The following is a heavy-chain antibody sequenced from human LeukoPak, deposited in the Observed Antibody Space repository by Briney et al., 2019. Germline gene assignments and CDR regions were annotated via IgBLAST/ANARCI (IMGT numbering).Heavy chain of an antibody. CDR1: GYTLTELS. J-gene: IGHJ5*02. D-gene: IGHD6-13*01. CDR3: ARSIAAAANWFDP. Sequence: EASVKVSCKVSGYTLTELSMHWVRQAPGQGLEWMGWINPNSGGTNYAQKFQGRVTMTRDTSISTAYMELSRLRSDDTAVYYCARSIAAAANWFDPWGQGTLVTVSS. V-gene: IGHV1-2*02. CDR2: INPNSGGT.